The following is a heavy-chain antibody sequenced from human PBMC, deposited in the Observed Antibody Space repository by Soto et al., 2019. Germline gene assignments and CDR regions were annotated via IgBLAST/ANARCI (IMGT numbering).Heavy chain of an antibody. CDR1: GFTFSSYA. CDR2: ISYDGSNK. Sequence: SGGSLRLSCAASGFTFSSYAMHWVRQAPGKGLEWVAVISYDGSNKYYADSVKGRFTISRDNSKNTLYLQMNSLRAEDTAVYYCARVAVRGVTPHYYYGMDVWGQGTTVTVSS. J-gene: IGHJ6*02. D-gene: IGHD3-10*01. CDR3: ARVAVRGVTPHYYYGMDV. V-gene: IGHV3-30-3*01.